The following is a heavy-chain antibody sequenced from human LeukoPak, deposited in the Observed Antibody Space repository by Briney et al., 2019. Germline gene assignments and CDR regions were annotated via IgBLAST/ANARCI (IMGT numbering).Heavy chain of an antibody. CDR2: INPNSGGT. D-gene: IGHD5-18*01. J-gene: IGHJ1*01. CDR3: ARGSFSADAPLVLDYFHH. V-gene: IGHV1-2*02. Sequence: GASVKVSCKASGYTFTGYYIHWVRQAPGQGLEWMGWINPNSGGTNYAQKFQGRVTMTRDTSISTAYMELSRLRADDTAVYYCARGSFSADAPLVLDYFHHWDQGTLVTDSS. CDR1: GYTFTGYY.